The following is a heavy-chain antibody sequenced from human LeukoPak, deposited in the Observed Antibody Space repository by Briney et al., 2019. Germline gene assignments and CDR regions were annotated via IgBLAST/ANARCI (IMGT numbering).Heavy chain of an antibody. D-gene: IGHD2-15*01. CDR3: ARHPSIGSFDWFFDL. Sequence: KASETLSLTCTVSGGSISSSGYYWGWIRQPPGKGLEWIGSIYYSGSTYYNPSLKSRVTISVDTSKNQFSLKLSSVTAADTAVYNCARHPSIGSFDWFFDLWGRGTLATVSS. V-gene: IGHV4-39*01. CDR2: IYYSGST. J-gene: IGHJ2*01. CDR1: GGSISSSGYY.